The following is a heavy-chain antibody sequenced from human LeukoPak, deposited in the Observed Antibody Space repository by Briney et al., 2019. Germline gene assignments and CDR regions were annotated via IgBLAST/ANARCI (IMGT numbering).Heavy chain of an antibody. CDR1: GFTFSSYA. CDR2: ISGSGGST. CDR3: ASYLYWWSDLGY. V-gene: IGHV3-23*01. J-gene: IGHJ4*02. Sequence: GGSLRLSCAASGFTFSSYAMSWVRQAPGKGLEWVSAISGSGGSTYYADSVKGRFVISRDNSKNTLYLQMNSLRVEDTAVYYCASYLYWWSDLGYWGQGTLVTVSS. D-gene: IGHD2-8*02.